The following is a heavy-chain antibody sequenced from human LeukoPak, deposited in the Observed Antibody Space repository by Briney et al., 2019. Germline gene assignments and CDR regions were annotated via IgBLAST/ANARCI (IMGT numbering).Heavy chain of an antibody. CDR1: GFTFSSFD. CDR2: ISSSSSYI. CDR3: ARDRDSGDYEIPEELLI. V-gene: IGHV3-21*01. Sequence: GGSLRLSCAASGFTFSSFDMNWVRQAPGKGLEWVSSISSSSSYIYYADSVKGRFTVSRDNVKNSLYLQMNSLRAEDTAVYYCARDRDSGDYEIPEELLIWGQGTLVTVSS. J-gene: IGHJ1*01. D-gene: IGHD4-17*01.